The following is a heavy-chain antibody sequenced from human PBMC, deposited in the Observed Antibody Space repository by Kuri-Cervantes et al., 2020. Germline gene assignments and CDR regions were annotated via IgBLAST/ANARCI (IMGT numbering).Heavy chain of an antibody. V-gene: IGHV3-7*01. J-gene: IGHJ4*02. Sequence: GSLRLSCAASGFTFSSYWMSWVRQAPGKGLEWVANIKQDGSEKYYVDSVKGRFTISRDNAKNSMYLQMNSLRGEDTAVYYCVRVGGSSAHFDYWGQGTLVTVSS. CDR3: VRVGGSSAHFDY. D-gene: IGHD3-10*01. CDR1: GFTFSSYW. CDR2: IKQDGSEK.